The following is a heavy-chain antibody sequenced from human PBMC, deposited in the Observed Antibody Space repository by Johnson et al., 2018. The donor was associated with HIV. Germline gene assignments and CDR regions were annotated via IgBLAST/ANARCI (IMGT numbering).Heavy chain of an antibody. D-gene: IGHD2-8*01. CDR2: IKQEGSEK. J-gene: IGHJ3*02. Sequence: VQLVESGGGLVQPGGSLRLSCAASEFTFSNYWMHWVRQAPGKGLEWVANIKQEGSEKYYADSVKGRFTISRDNAKNSLYLQMDSLTAEDTAVYYCARDYRMRDTGVSPDAFDIWGQGTMVTVSS. CDR3: ARDYRMRDTGVSPDAFDI. V-gene: IGHV3-7*01. CDR1: EFTFSNYW.